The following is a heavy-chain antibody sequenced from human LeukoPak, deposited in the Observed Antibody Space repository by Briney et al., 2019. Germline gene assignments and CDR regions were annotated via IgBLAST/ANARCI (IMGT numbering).Heavy chain of an antibody. CDR2: ISAYNGNT. CDR3: ARGLVTTVTTSGAFDI. J-gene: IGHJ3*02. V-gene: IGHV1-18*04. CDR1: GGTFSGYA. Sequence: VASVKVSCKVSGGTFSGYAVSWVRLAPGQGLEWMGWISAYNGNTNYAQKLQGRVTMTTDTSTSTAYMELRSLRSDDTAVYYCARGLVTTVTTSGAFDIWGQGTMVTVSS. D-gene: IGHD4-17*01.